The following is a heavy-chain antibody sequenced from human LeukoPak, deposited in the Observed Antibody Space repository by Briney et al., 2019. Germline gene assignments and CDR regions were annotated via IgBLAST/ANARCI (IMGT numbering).Heavy chain of an antibody. CDR1: GFTFKSYG. Sequence: PGRSLRLSCVASGFTFKSYGMHWVRQAPGKGLEWVAIIWYDGSNKYYADFVKGRFTTSRDNSKNTLYLQMNSLRADDTAVYYCARVSGYSGTWYVDYWGQRTLVTVSS. CDR3: ARVSGYSGTWYVDY. V-gene: IGHV3-33*01. CDR2: IWYDGSNK. D-gene: IGHD6-13*01. J-gene: IGHJ4*02.